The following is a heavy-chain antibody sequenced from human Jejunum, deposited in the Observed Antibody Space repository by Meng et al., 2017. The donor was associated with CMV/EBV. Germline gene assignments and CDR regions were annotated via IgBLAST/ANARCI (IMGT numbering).Heavy chain of an antibody. V-gene: IGHV7-4-1*02. CDR3: VRGENPEYGDYTY. CDR2: ISTNTGNP. D-gene: IGHD4-17*01. CDR1: GYRLISYA. J-gene: IGHJ4*02. Sequence: KASGYRLISYAMNWVRRAPGQGIGWMGWISTNTGNPTYAQGLAGRFVFSLDTSVSTAYLQITNLKSEDTAVYYCVRGENPEYGDYTYWGQGTLVTVSS.